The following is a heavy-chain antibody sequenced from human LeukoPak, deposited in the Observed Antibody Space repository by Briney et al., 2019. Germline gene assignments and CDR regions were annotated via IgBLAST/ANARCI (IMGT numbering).Heavy chain of an antibody. V-gene: IGHV4-30-2*01. CDR3: ARTSGSYYFDY. CDR2: IYHSGST. D-gene: IGHD1-26*01. J-gene: IGHJ4*02. CDR1: GGSIGSYY. Sequence: SETLSLTCTVSGGSIGSYYWSWIRQPPGKGLEWIGYIYHSGSTYYNPSLKSRVTISVDRSKNQFSLKLSSVTAADTAVYYCARTSGSYYFDYWGQGTLVTVSS.